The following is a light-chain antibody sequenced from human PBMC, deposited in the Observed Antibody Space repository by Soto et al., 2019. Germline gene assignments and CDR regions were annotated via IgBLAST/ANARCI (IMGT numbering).Light chain of an antibody. CDR2: EDD. V-gene: IGLV6-57*04. CDR3: QSYDGGWV. Sequence: NFMLTQPHSVSESPGKTVTISCTRSSGSIASNYVQWYQQRPGSAPTTVMYEDDQRPSGVPDRFSGSIDSSSNSASLTISGLKTEDEADYYCQSYDGGWVFGGGTKVTVL. J-gene: IGLJ3*02. CDR1: SGSIASNY.